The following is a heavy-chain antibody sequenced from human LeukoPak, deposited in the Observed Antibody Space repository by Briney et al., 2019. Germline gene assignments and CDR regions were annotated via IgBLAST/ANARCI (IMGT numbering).Heavy chain of an antibody. CDR3: AREIDGMDV. CDR1: GDSVSSDSAG. CDR2: TYYVSKWYN. J-gene: IGHJ6*02. Sequence: SQTLSLTCAISGDSVSSDSAGWNWFRQSPSRGLEWLGRTYYVSKWYNDYAPPVKGRIIISPDTSKNQFSLQLNFVTPEDTAVYYCAREIDGMDVWGQGITVTVSS. D-gene: IGHD2-21*01. V-gene: IGHV6-1*01.